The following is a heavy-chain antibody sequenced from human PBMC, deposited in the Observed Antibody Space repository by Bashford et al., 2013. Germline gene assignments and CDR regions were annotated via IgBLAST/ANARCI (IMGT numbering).Heavy chain of an antibody. Sequence: ASVKVSCKGFSGDSNLTTYAVHWVRQAPGQGLEWMGWMHAGNVNARSSQKFQGWITMTGDTSISTVYMELNSLMSDDTAIYFCARDHKHQLPYYFYGMGRLGPRDPRSPRLL. CDR3: ARDHKHQLPYYFYGMGR. V-gene: IGHV1-3*01. J-gene: IGHJ6*02. D-gene: IGHD1-1*01. CDR2: MHAGNVNA. CDR1: GDSNLTTYA.